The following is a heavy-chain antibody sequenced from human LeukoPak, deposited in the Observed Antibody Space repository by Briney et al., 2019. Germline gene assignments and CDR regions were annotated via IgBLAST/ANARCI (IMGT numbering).Heavy chain of an antibody. D-gene: IGHD2-2*01. CDR3: ARGYEPY. V-gene: IGHV3-7*01. J-gene: IGHJ4*02. CDR1: GFTFTDYW. Sequence: GGSLRLSCAASGFTFTDYWMSWVRQAPGKGLEWVANIKQDGSEKYYVDSVKGRFTISRDNAKNSLYLQMNSLRAEDTAVYYCARGYEPYWGQGTLVTVSS. CDR2: IKQDGSEK.